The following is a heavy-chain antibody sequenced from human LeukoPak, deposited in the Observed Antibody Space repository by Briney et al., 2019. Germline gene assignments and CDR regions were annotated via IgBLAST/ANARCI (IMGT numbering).Heavy chain of an antibody. CDR1: GFTFSSYA. CDR3: ARLGILTGYPTYYGMDV. J-gene: IGHJ6*02. D-gene: IGHD3-9*01. CDR2: ISYDGSNK. Sequence: GGSLRLSCAASGFTFSSYAMHWFRQAPGKGLEWVAVISYDGSNKYYAASVKGRFTNSRYKSTNTLYLQMSSLRAEDTAVYYCARLGILTGYPTYYGMDVWGQGTTVTVSS. V-gene: IGHV3-30*04.